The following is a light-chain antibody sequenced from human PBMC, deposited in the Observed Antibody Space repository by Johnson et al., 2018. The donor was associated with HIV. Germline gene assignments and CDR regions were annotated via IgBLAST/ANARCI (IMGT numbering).Light chain of an antibody. CDR2: DNN. CDR3: GTWDSSLSAEV. Sequence: QAVLTQPPSVSAAPGQKVTISCSGSSSNIGNNYVSWYQQIPGTAPKLLIYDNNTRPSGIPDRFSGSKSGTSATLGITGLQTGDEADYYCGTWDSSLSAEVFGTGTKVTVL. CDR1: SSNIGNNY. V-gene: IGLV1-51*01. J-gene: IGLJ1*01.